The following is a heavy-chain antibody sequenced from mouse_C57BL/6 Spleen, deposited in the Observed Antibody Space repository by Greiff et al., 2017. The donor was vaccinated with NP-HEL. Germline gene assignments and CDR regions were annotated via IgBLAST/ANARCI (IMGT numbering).Heavy chain of an antibody. CDR2: INPRNGGT. J-gene: IGHJ1*03. CDR3: ARRSPSTTVVATNWYFDV. V-gene: IGHV1-53*01. D-gene: IGHD1-1*01. Sequence: QVQLQQPGTELVKPGASVKLSCKASGYTFTSYLMHWVKQRPGQGLEWIGNINPRNGGTNYNEKFKSKATLTVANSSSTAYMKLSSPTSEDSAVYYGARRSPSTTVVATNWYFDVWGTGTTVTVSS. CDR1: GYTFTSYL.